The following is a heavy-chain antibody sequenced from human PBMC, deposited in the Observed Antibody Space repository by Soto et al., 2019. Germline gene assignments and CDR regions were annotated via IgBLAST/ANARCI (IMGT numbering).Heavy chain of an antibody. CDR2: IYNSGGT. Sequence: QVQLQESGPGLVKPSETLSLTCTVSGSSVSSGSYSWSWIRQPPGKGLEWIGYIYNSGGTNYNPSLKSRVTISVDTSKNQFSLKLSSVTAADTAVYYCARVGVRLGRIAARPQADPYYYAMDVWGQGTTVTVSS. CDR1: GSSVSSGSYS. D-gene: IGHD6-6*01. CDR3: ARVGVRLGRIAARPQADPYYYAMDV. V-gene: IGHV4-61*01. J-gene: IGHJ6*02.